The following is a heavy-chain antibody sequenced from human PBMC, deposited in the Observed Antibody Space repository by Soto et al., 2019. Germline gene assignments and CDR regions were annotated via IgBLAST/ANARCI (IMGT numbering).Heavy chain of an antibody. CDR3: ARDGIRIAARQGAKKFVY. CDR1: GYTFSSYY. J-gene: IGHJ4*02. CDR2: INPSGGST. V-gene: IGHV1-46*03. D-gene: IGHD6-6*01. Sequence: GASVKVSCKASGYTFSSYYMQWVRQTPGQGLEWMGIINPSGGSTSYAQKFQGRVTMTRDTSTSTVYMELSSLRSEDTAVYYCARDGIRIAARQGAKKFVYWGQGTLVTVSS.